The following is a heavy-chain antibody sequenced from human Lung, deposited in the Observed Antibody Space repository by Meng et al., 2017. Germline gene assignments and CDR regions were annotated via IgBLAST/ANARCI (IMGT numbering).Heavy chain of an antibody. J-gene: IGHJ5*02. CDR2: FDPEDGET. CDR1: GYTLTELS. CDR3: VTTRPVGSDYYSTSDYWFDP. D-gene: IGHD2-21*01. V-gene: IGHV1-24*01. Sequence: QVQLVQSGAEMKKPGASVKVSGKVSGYTLTELSMHWVRQAPGKGLEWMGGFDPEDGETIYAQKFQGRVTMTEDTSTDTAYMELSSLRSEDTAVYYCVTTRPVGSDYYSTSDYWFDPWGQGTLVTVSS.